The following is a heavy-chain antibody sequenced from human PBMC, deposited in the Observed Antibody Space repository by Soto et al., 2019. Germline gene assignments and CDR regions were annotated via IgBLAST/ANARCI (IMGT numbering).Heavy chain of an antibody. CDR2: IYYSGST. V-gene: IGHV4-39*01. CDR3: ARHYSSGSRNWFDP. Sequence: PSETLSLTCNVSGGSINSSSYFWVWVRHPPGKGLEWIGSIYYSGSTYYNPSLRSRVTISVDTSKNQFSLKLSSVTAADTAVFYCARHYSSGSRNWFDPWGQGTLVTVSS. CDR1: GGSINSSSYF. J-gene: IGHJ5*02. D-gene: IGHD6-19*01.